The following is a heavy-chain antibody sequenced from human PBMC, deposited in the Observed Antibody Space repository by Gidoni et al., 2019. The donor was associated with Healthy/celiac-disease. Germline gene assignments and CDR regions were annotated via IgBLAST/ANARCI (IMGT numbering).Heavy chain of an antibody. CDR1: GLTMSSYA. V-gene: IGHV3-23*01. CDR3: AKSASSWYTNGPDY. J-gene: IGHJ4*02. D-gene: IGHD6-13*01. CDR2: ISGSGGST. Sequence: EGQRLESGGGLVQPGGAMRLSCVAAGLTMSSYAMSWVRQAPGKGLEWVSAISGSGGSTYYADSVKGRFTISRDNSKNTLYLQMNSLGAEDTAVYYCAKSASSWYTNGPDYWGQGTLVTVSS.